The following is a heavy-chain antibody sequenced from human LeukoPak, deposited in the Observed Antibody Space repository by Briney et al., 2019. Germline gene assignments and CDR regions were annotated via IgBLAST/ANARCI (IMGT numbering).Heavy chain of an antibody. J-gene: IGHJ6*02. Sequence: PSETLSLTCAVYGGSFSGYYWSWIRQPPGKGLEWIGEINHSGSTNYNPSLKSRGTISVDTSKNQLSLKLSSVTAADTAVYYCARAADILAPRLGMDVWGQGTTVTVSS. V-gene: IGHV4-34*01. CDR3: ARAADILAPRLGMDV. D-gene: IGHD2-15*01. CDR2: INHSGST. CDR1: GGSFSGYY.